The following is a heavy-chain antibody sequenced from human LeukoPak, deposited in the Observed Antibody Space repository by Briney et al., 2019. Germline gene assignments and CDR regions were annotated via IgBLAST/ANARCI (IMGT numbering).Heavy chain of an antibody. Sequence: GASVKVSCKASGYTFSSYDINWVRQATGQGLEWMGWMNPNSGNTGYVQKFQGRVIMTRDTSISTAYMELSSLTSEDTAVYFCARDRVGVGGNGWENWGQATLVTVSS. CDR3: ARDRVGVGGNGWEN. D-gene: IGHD6-19*01. J-gene: IGHJ4*02. CDR1: GYTFSSYD. V-gene: IGHV1-8*01. CDR2: MNPNSGNT.